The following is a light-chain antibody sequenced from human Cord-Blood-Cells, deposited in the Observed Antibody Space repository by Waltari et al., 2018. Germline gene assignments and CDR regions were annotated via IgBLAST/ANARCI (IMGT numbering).Light chain of an antibody. Sequence: DIQMTQSPSSLSASVGDRVTITCRASQSLSSYLNLYQQKPGKAPKLLIYAASSLQSGVPSRFSGSGSGTDFTLTISSLQPEDFATYYCQQSYSTPWTFGQGTKVEIK. CDR3: QQSYSTPWT. V-gene: IGKV1-39*01. CDR1: QSLSSY. CDR2: AAS. J-gene: IGKJ1*01.